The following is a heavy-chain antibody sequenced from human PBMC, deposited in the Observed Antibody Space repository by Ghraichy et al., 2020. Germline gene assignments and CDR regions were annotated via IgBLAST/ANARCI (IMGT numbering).Heavy chain of an antibody. J-gene: IGHJ6*02. D-gene: IGHD4-23*01. CDR1: GFTFSTYG. Sequence: GGSLRLSCAASGFTFSTYGMHWVRQAPGKGLEWVSSISSSSSYIYYADSVKGRFTISRDNAKNSLYLQMNSLRAEDTAVYYCATTVANDYYYGMDVSGQGTPGTVPS. CDR3: ATTVANDYYYGMDV. V-gene: IGHV3-21*01. CDR2: ISSSSSYI.